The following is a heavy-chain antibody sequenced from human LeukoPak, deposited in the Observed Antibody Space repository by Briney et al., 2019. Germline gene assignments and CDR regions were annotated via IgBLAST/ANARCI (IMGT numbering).Heavy chain of an antibody. CDR2: IYTSGST. J-gene: IGHJ3*02. Sequence: SETLSLTCTVSGGSISSYYWSWIRQPAGKGLEWIGRIYTSGSTNFNPSLKSRVTMSVDTSKNQFSLKLSSVTAADTAVYYWARDGSREGIAAAPGAFGIWGQGTMVTVSS. CDR3: ARDGSREGIAAAPGAFGI. D-gene: IGHD6-13*01. CDR1: GGSISSYY. V-gene: IGHV4-4*07.